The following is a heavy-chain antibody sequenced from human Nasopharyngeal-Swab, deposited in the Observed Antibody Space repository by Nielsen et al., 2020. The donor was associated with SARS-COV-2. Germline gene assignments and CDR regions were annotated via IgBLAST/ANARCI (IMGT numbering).Heavy chain of an antibody. CDR2: ISYDGSNK. Sequence: GGSLRLSCAASGFTFSSYAMHWVRQAPGKGLEWVAVISYDGSNKYYADSVKGRFTISRDNSKNTLYLQMNNLRAEDTAVYYCARLRRDGYNVRALYFDYWGQGTLVTVSS. CDR3: ARLRRDGYNVRALYFDY. D-gene: IGHD5-24*01. V-gene: IGHV3-30*04. CDR1: GFTFSSYA. J-gene: IGHJ4*02.